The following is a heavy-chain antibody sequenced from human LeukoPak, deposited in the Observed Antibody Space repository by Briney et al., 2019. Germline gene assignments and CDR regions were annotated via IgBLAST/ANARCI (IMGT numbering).Heavy chain of an antibody. J-gene: IGHJ4*02. CDR1: RGSISGSIRSYY. D-gene: IGHD5-12*01. V-gene: IGHV4-4*09. CDR2: ISSSGSV. CDR3: ARTPLGYSGAYYFDY. Sequence: SETLSLTCTVSRGSISGSIRSYYWSWLRQPPGKGLEWIGYISSSGSVNDNPSLRSRVTISVDTSKNQFFLNLSSVSAADTAVYYCARTPLGYSGAYYFDYWGQGTLVTVSP.